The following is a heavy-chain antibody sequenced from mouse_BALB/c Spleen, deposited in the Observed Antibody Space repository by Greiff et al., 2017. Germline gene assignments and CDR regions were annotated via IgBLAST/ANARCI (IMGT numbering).Heavy chain of an antibody. CDR2: IYPGDGST. CDR1: GYTFTSYY. V-gene: IGHV1S56*01. D-gene: IGHD2-2*01. Sequence: VQLQQSGPELVKPGASVKMSCKASGYTFTSYYIHWVKQRPGQGLEWIGWIYPGDGSTKYNEKFKGKTTLTADKSSSTAYMLLSSLTSEDSAIYFCAKGDGYGDRWMDYWGQGTSVTVSS. J-gene: IGHJ4*01. CDR3: AKGDGYGDRWMDY.